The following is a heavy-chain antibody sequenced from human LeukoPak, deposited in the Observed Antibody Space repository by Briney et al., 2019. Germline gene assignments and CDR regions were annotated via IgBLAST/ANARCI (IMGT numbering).Heavy chain of an antibody. J-gene: IGHJ4*02. V-gene: IGHV3-23*01. Sequence: GGSLRLSCAASGFTFSSYAMSWVRQAPGEGLEWVSAVSGSDGSTYFYADSVKGRFTISRDNSKNTLYLQMNSLRAEDTAVYYCARVGYNSGWYEYWGQGTLVTVSS. D-gene: IGHD6-19*01. CDR1: GFTFSSYA. CDR2: VSGSDGST. CDR3: ARVGYNSGWYEY.